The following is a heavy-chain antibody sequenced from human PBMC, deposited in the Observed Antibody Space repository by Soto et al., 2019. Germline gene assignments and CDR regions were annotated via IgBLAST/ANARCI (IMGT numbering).Heavy chain of an antibody. CDR3: AGTYYYDSSGYYTFDS. D-gene: IGHD3-22*01. CDR1: GYSFTSYW. J-gene: IGHJ4*02. Sequence: PGESLKISCKGSGYSFTSYWIGWVRQMPGKGLEWMGIIYPGDSDTRCSPSFQGQVTISADKSISTAYLQWSSLKASDTAMYYCAGTYYYDSSGYYTFDSWGQGTLVTVSS. CDR2: IYPGDSDT. V-gene: IGHV5-51*01.